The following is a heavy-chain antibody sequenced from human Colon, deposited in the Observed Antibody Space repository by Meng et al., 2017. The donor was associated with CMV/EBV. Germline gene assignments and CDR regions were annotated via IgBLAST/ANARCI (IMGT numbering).Heavy chain of an antibody. J-gene: IGHJ6*02. CDR3: AGDRKRCTSTSCYGYYYGMDV. CDR2: ISRDTSYK. Sequence: GESLMTSCVCSGFTFTDYSLSWVRQAPGKGLEWVASISRDTSYKYLPDSLKGRFTISRDNAKSSLYLQINSLRAEDTAVYYCAGDRKRCTSTSCYGYYYGMDVWGQGAKVTVSS. D-gene: IGHD2-2*01. CDR1: GFTFTDYS. V-gene: IGHV3-21*06.